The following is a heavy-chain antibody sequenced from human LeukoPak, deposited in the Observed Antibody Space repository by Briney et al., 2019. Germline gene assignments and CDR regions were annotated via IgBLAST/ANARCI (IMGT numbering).Heavy chain of an antibody. CDR3: ARGRRWIQLWLFNWSDP. D-gene: IGHD5-18*01. V-gene: IGHV1-8*02. J-gene: IGHJ5*02. CDR2: MNPNSGNT. CDR1: GGTFSSYA. Sequence: ASVKVSCKASGGTFSSYAINWVRQATGQRLEWMGWMNPNSGNTGYAQKFQGRVTMTRNTSISTAYMELSSLRSEDTAVYYCARGRRWIQLWLFNWSDPWGQGTLVTVSS.